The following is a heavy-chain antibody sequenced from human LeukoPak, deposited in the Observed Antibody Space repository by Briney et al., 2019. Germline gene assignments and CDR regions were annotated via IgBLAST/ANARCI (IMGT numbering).Heavy chain of an antibody. J-gene: IGHJ4*02. D-gene: IGHD6-13*01. CDR2: ISGSGGST. CDR3: AKDQLGSSWYDGVFDY. Sequence: GGTLRLSCAASGFTFSSYGMSWVRQAPGKGLEWVSAISGSGGSTYYADSVKGRFIISRDNSKNTLYLQMNSLRAEDTAVYYCAKDQLGSSWYDGVFDYWGQGTLVTVSS. CDR1: GFTFSSYG. V-gene: IGHV3-23*01.